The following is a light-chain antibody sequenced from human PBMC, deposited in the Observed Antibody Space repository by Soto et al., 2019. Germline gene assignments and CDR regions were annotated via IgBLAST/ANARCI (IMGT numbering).Light chain of an antibody. V-gene: IGLV2-23*01. CDR3: CSFARSSTFYV. J-gene: IGLJ1*01. CDR1: SSDVGSSNL. CDR2: EGD. Sequence: QSALTQPASVSGSPGQSITISCSGNSSDVGSSNLVSWYQQCPGKAPKLIIFEGDRRPSGVSGRFSGSKSGNTASLTISGLQAEDEADYYCCSFARSSTFYVFGTGTKLTVL.